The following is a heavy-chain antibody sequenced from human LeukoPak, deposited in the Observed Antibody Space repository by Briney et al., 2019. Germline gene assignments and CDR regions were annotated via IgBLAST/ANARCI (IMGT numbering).Heavy chain of an antibody. J-gene: IGHJ4*02. CDR1: GLPFSNNP. D-gene: IGHD2-2*01. V-gene: IGHV3-48*01. Sequence: QPGGSLRLSCVVSGLPFSNNPMNWVRQAPGKGLEWVSYISTAITTTYYAESVKGRFTISRDNAKNSLYLQMNSLRVEDTAVYYCARDGGKGYEIDYWGQGTLVTVSS. CDR3: ARDGGKGYEIDY. CDR2: ISTAITTT.